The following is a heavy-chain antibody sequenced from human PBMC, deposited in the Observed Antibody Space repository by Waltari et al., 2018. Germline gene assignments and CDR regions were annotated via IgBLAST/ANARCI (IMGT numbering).Heavy chain of an antibody. CDR1: GGTFSSYA. J-gene: IGHJ3*02. CDR3: AIVKPDCSSTSCYVDAFDI. V-gene: IGHV1-69*12. D-gene: IGHD2-2*01. CDR2: VIPIFGTA. Sequence: QVQLVQSGAEVKKPGSSVKVSCKASGGTFSSYAISWVRQAPGQGLEWMGGVIPIFGTAHYAQKFQGRVTITADESTGTAYMELSSLRSEDTAVYYCAIVKPDCSSTSCYVDAFDIWGQGTMVTVSS.